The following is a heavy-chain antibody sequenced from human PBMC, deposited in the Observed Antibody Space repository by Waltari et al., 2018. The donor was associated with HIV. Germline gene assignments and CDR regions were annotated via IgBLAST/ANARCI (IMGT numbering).Heavy chain of an antibody. CDR3: VRHAAEFRPDFGWILAGVFEP. CDR2: ALYTRRPHLFTGQC. V-gene: IGHV4-39*01. D-gene: IGHD6-19*01. CDR1: GGSIASSDSF. Sequence: QVQLQESGPGFVKPSETLSLLCNVSGGSIASSDSFWGWIRQSPELNLEWVGSALYTRRPHLFTGQCFAKTFLKSRVALSVDTSKNQVSLRLTSVTAADTGLYYCVRHAAEFRPDFGWILAGVFEPWGLGTQVIVS. J-gene: IGHJ1*01.